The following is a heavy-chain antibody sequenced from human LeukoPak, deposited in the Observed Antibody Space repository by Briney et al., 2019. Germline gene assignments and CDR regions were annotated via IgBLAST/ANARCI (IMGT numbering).Heavy chain of an antibody. D-gene: IGHD2-15*01. CDR1: GGSVSSGSYY. Sequence: PSETLSLTCTVSGGSVSSGSYYWSWIRQPPGKGLEWIGYIYYSGSTNYNPSLKSRVTMSIDTPKNQFSLKLTSVTAADTAVYYCARDGAVAATDAFDIWGQGTMVTVSS. J-gene: IGHJ3*02. V-gene: IGHV4-61*01. CDR2: IYYSGST. CDR3: ARDGAVAATDAFDI.